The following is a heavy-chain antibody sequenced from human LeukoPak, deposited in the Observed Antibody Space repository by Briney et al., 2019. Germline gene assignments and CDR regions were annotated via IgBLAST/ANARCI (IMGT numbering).Heavy chain of an antibody. Sequence: GGTLRLSCTASGFTFSGHWIHWVRQPPGMGLVWVSRINERGTDSMYAESVKGRFTISRDNAKNTVYLQMNSLRAEDTAVYYCVRDETLWTLDWWGQGTLVSVSS. CDR1: GFTFSGHW. CDR3: VRDETLWTLDW. D-gene: IGHD1-1*01. V-gene: IGHV3-74*03. J-gene: IGHJ4*02. CDR2: INERGTDS.